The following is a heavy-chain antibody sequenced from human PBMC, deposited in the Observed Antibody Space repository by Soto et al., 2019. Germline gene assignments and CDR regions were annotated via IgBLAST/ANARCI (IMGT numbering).Heavy chain of an antibody. V-gene: IGHV3-11*04. Sequence: PGGSLRLSCAASGFTFSDYYMSWIRQAPGKGLEWVSYISSSGSTIYYADSVKGRFTISRDNAKNTLYLQMNSLRAEDTAVYYCARDQYPTTVTLYFDYWGQGTLVTVSS. CDR3: ARDQYPTTVTLYFDY. CDR2: ISSSGSTI. D-gene: IGHD4-4*01. CDR1: GFTFSDYY. J-gene: IGHJ4*02.